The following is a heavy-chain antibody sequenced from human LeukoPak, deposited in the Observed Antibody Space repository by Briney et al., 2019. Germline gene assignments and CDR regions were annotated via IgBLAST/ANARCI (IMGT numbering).Heavy chain of an antibody. CDR2: IYYSGST. J-gene: IGHJ4*02. V-gene: IGHV4-61*08. CDR1: GGSISSGDYY. D-gene: IGHD3-10*01. Sequence: SQTLSLTCTVSGGSISSGDYYWSWIRQPPGKGLEWIGYIYYSGSTNYNPSLKSRVTISVDTSKNQFSLKLSSATAADTAVYYCAREGRNYGSGTLDYWGQGTLVTVSS. CDR3: AREGRNYGSGTLDY.